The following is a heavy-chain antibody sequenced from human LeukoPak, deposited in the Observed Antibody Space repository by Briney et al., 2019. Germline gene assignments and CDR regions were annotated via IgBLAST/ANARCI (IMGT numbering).Heavy chain of an antibody. Sequence: GGSLTLTCEASGFTFTTYSMTWVRQPPGKGLEWVSIISSGSSAIFYADALKGRFTISRDDAKNVLYLDMNRLRAEDTAVYCCAKFRYDILTRYYYYYYMDVWGKGPTVSISS. D-gene: IGHD3-9*01. J-gene: IGHJ6*03. V-gene: IGHV3-21*04. CDR1: GFTFTTYS. CDR3: AKFRYDILTRYYYYYYMDV. CDR2: ISSGSSAI.